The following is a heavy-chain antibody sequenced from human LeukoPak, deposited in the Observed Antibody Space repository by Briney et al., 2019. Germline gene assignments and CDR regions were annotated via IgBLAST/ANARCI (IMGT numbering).Heavy chain of an antibody. V-gene: IGHV3-53*01. CDR3: ASGGMGARKYYSDPFHY. J-gene: IGHJ4*02. D-gene: IGHD3-10*01. CDR1: GFTVSTYY. Sequence: GGSLRLSCAASGFTVSTYYMTWVRQAPGKGLECVSVIYSGGSTYYADSVRGRFTISRDSSKNTVCLQMNSLRAEDTAVYYCASGGMGARKYYSDPFHYWGQGTLVTVSS. CDR2: IYSGGST.